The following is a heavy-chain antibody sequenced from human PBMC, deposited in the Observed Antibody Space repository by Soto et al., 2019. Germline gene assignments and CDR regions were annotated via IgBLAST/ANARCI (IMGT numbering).Heavy chain of an antibody. Sequence: SETLSLTCAVYGGSFSGYYWSWIRQPPGKGLEWIGEINHSGSTNYNPSLKSRVTISVDTSKNQFSLKLSSVTAADTAVYYCARYYYGSGSYNWGQGTLVTVS. CDR3: ARYYYGSGSYN. CDR1: GGSFSGYY. J-gene: IGHJ4*02. D-gene: IGHD3-10*01. V-gene: IGHV4-34*01. CDR2: INHSGST.